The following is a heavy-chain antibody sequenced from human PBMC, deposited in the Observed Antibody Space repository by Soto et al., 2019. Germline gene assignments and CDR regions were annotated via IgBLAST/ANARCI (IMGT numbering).Heavy chain of an antibody. Sequence: VQQVESGGGLIQPGGSLRLSCAASGFTVSNNHMTWVRQAPGRGPEWVSTIYYNDNTYYADSVKGRFTISRDNSKNILYLHMNSLRAEDTAVYYCARGLDSAKVGYWGQGTLVTVSS. V-gene: IGHV3-53*01. CDR1: GFTVSNNH. D-gene: IGHD5-18*01. J-gene: IGHJ4*02. CDR3: ARGLDSAKVGY. CDR2: IYYNDNT.